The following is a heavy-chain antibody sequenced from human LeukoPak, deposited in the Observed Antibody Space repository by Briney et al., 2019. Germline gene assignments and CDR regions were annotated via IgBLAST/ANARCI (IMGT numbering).Heavy chain of an antibody. CDR2: IYYTGKT. Sequence: SETLSLTCTVSGDSVSNGNYYWSWLRQPPGKALEWIGYIYYTGKTYYNPSLEGRVTILVDTSRNHFSVKLSSVTAADTAVYYCAREGYPSLIDYWGQGTLVTVSS. V-gene: IGHV4-61*03. D-gene: IGHD6-13*01. CDR3: AREGYPSLIDY. J-gene: IGHJ4*02. CDR1: GDSVSNGNYY.